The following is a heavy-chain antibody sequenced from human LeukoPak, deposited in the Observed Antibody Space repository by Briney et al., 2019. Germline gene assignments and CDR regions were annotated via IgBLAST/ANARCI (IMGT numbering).Heavy chain of an antibody. J-gene: IGHJ4*02. D-gene: IGHD6-13*01. CDR2: IKSKTDGGTT. CDR3: ITVYSKRSAAGTLGY. V-gene: IGHV3-15*01. CDR1: GFTFSNAW. Sequence: GGSLRLSCAASGFTFSNAWMSWVRQAPGKGLEWVGRIKSKTDGGTTDYAAPVKGRFTISRDDSKNTLYLQMNSLKTEDTDMYYCITVYSKRSAAGTLGYWGQGTLVTVSS.